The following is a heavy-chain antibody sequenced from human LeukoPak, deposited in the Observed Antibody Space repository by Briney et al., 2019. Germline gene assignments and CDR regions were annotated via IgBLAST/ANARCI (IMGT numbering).Heavy chain of an antibody. J-gene: IGHJ5*02. Sequence: GGSLRLSCAASGFTFSSYAITWVRQAPGKGLEWVSAVSSNGAKTYYADSVKGRFTISRDNSKNTLYLQMNSLRAEDTAVYYCAKGNHGYQSSPRVYNWFDPWGQGTLVTVSS. CDR1: GFTFSSYA. D-gene: IGHD5-18*01. CDR2: VSSNGAKT. V-gene: IGHV3-23*01. CDR3: AKGNHGYQSSPRVYNWFDP.